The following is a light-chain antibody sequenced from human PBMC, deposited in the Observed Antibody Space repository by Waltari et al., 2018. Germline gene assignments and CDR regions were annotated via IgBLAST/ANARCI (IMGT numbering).Light chain of an antibody. CDR3: QSYDSSSLWV. CDR2: EDN. J-gene: IGLJ3*02. CDR1: SGSIADNY. Sequence: NFMLTQPPSVSESPGKTVTISCTRSSGSIADNYVHWLQQRPGSAPITVIYEDNQRPSGVSDRFSGSLDRSSNSASLTISGLTTEDEADYYCQSYDSSSLWVFGGGTSLTVL. V-gene: IGLV6-57*03.